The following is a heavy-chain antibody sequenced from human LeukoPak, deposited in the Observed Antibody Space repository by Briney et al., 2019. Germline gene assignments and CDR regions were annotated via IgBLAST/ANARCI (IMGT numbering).Heavy chain of an antibody. CDR1: GGSISSGYY. CDR2: IYHSGST. V-gene: IGHV4-38-2*02. Sequence: SETLSLTCTVSGGSISSGYYWGWIRQPPGKGLEWIGSIYHSGSTYYNPSLKSRVTISVGTSKNQFSLKLSSVTAADTAVYYCARGGGFDYWGQGTLVTVSS. CDR3: ARGGGFDY. J-gene: IGHJ4*02. D-gene: IGHD3-16*01.